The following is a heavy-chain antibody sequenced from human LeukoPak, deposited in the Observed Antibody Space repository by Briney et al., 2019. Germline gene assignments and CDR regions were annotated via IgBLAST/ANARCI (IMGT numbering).Heavy chain of an antibody. J-gene: IGHJ1*01. D-gene: IGHD6-13*01. CDR3: ARDDSSSWHGYYFQH. V-gene: IGHV4-34*01. CDR1: GGSFSGYY. Sequence: PSETLSLTCAVYGGSFSGYYWSWIRQPPGKGLEWIGEINHSGSTNYNPSLKSRVTISVDTSKNQFSLKLSSVTAADTAVYYCARDDSSSWHGYYFQHWGQGTLVTVSS. CDR2: INHSGST.